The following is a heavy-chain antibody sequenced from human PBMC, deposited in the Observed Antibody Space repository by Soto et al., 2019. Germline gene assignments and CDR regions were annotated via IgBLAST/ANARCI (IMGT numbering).Heavy chain of an antibody. V-gene: IGHV4-4*07. CDR2: IYTSGST. CDR3: ARVSRRGDYEFL. D-gene: IGHD4-17*01. Sequence: PSENLYITSTVSGGSSNSYYWSWIRQPAGKGLEWIGRIYTSGSTNYNPSLKSRVTMSVDTSKNQFSLKLSSVTAADTAVYFCARVSRRGDYEFLCGQGTVATV. CDR1: GGSSNSYY. J-gene: IGHJ4*02.